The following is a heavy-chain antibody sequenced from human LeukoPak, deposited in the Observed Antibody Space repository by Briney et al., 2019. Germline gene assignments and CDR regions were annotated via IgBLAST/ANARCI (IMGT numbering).Heavy chain of an antibody. CDR2: ITYDGRNK. CDR3: AKQKSASNYYYYYSMDL. D-gene: IGHD2-15*01. Sequence: GGSLRLSCAASGFTFSSYAMSWVRQAPGKGLEWVAIITYDGRNKYHANSVKGRFSISRDDSKNTLFLQMNSLRAEDTAVYYCAKQKSASNYYYYYSMDLWGQGTTVTVSS. CDR1: GFTFSSYA. J-gene: IGHJ6*02. V-gene: IGHV3-30*18.